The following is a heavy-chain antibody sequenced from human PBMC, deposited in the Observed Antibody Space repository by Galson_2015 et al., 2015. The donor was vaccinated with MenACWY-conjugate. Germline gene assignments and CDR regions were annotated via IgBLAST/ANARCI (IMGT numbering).Heavy chain of an antibody. D-gene: IGHD1-1*01. CDR1: GFTFNNYW. J-gene: IGHJ4*02. V-gene: IGHV3-74*01. Sequence: LRLSCAASGFTFNNYWMHWVRQPPGKGLEWISYIKADGGFSNYADSVKGRFTISTDNAKNMVYLQMDGLGDEDTAVYFCARDNNWSFDSWGQGTLVTVSS. CDR2: IKADGGFS. CDR3: ARDNNWSFDS.